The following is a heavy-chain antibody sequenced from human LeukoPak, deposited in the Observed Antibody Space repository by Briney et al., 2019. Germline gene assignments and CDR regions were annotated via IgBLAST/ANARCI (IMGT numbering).Heavy chain of an antibody. Sequence: GGSLRLSCAASGFTFSTYWMHWVGQAPGKGLVWVSRISGDGSATIYADSVKGRFTISRDNAENTMYLQMNSLTVEDTAVYYCTRRVSATRWFDPWGQGTLVTVSS. CDR1: GFTFSTYW. CDR3: TRRVSATRWFDP. D-gene: IGHD2-15*01. CDR2: ISGDGSAT. V-gene: IGHV3-74*01. J-gene: IGHJ5*02.